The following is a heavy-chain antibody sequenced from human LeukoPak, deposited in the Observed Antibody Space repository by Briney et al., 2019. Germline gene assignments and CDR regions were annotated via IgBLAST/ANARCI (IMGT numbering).Heavy chain of an antibody. CDR1: GFTFSSYW. Sequence: GGSLRLSCAAFGFTFSSYWMSWVRQAPGKGLEWVANIKQDGSEKYYVDSVKGRFTISRDNAKNSLYLQMNSLRAEDTAVYYCARDLGYGDYVDAFDIWGQGTMVTVSS. V-gene: IGHV3-7*01. CDR2: IKQDGSEK. J-gene: IGHJ3*02. CDR3: ARDLGYGDYVDAFDI. D-gene: IGHD4-17*01.